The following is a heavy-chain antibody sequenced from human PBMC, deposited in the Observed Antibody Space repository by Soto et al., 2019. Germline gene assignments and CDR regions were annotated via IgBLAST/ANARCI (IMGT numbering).Heavy chain of an antibody. D-gene: IGHD3-10*01. V-gene: IGHV4-39*01. Sequence: ETLSLTSTVSGGSINSSTYYWGWIRQPPGKGLEWIGSIYYSGSTYYNPSLKSRVTISVDTSKNQFSLKLSSVTAADTAVYYCARLLITMVRGVRFYWFDPWGQGTLVTVSS. CDR1: GGSINSSTYY. CDR2: IYYSGST. CDR3: ARLLITMVRGVRFYWFDP. J-gene: IGHJ5*02.